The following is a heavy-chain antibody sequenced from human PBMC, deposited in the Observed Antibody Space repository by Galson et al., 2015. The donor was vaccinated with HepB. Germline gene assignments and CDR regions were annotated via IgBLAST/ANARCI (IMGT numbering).Heavy chain of an antibody. CDR1: GFTFSSYN. Sequence: SLRLSCAASGFTFSSYNMNWVRQAPGKGLEWISFISATGTTLYYADSVKDRFTISRDNAKTSLYLQMDSLGAEDTALYYCVREAVAIFGVGNRFDPWGQGTLVTVSS. CDR2: ISATGTTL. CDR3: VREAVAIFGVGNRFDP. V-gene: IGHV3-48*03. D-gene: IGHD3-3*01. J-gene: IGHJ5*02.